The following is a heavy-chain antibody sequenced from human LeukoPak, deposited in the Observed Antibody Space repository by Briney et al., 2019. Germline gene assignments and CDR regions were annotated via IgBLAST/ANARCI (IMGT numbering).Heavy chain of an antibody. CDR1: GFTFSNYN. D-gene: IGHD1-1*01. CDR3: ARDPYNGAYSEGYYYYYMDV. CDR2: ITSSSSYT. J-gene: IGHJ6*03. V-gene: IGHV3-21*01. Sequence: GGSLRLSCAASGFTFSNYNMNWVRQAPGKGLEWISAITSSSSYTFYADSVKGRFTISRDNAQNSLYLQMNGLRVEDTAIYYCARDPYNGAYSEGYYYYYMDVWGKGTTVTVSS.